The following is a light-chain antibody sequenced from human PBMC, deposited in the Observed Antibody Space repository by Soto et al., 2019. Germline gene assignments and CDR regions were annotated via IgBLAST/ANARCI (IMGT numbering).Light chain of an antibody. V-gene: IGLV2-14*01. J-gene: IGLJ2*01. CDR1: SSDVGGYNY. CDR3: SSYTSSSTLVV. CDR2: DVS. Sequence: QSALTQPASVSGSPGQSITISCTGTSSDVGGYNYVSWYQQHPGKAPKLMIYDVSNRPSGVSKRFSGSKSGNTAVLTISGLQAEDEADYYCSSYTSSSTLVVFGGGTKLTVL.